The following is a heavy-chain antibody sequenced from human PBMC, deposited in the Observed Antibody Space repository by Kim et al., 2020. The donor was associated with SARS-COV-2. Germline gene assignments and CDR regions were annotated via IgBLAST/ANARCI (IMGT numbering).Heavy chain of an antibody. V-gene: IGHV4-34*01. J-gene: IGHJ4*02. CDR3: ARDQGIAAAGSNFDY. D-gene: IGHD6-13*01. Sequence: SETLSLTCAVYGGSFSGYYWSWIRQPPGKGLEWIGEINHSGSTNYNPSPKSRVTISVDTSKNQFSLKLSSVTAADTAVYYCARDQGIAAAGSNFDYWGQGTLVTVSS. CDR2: INHSGST. CDR1: GGSFSGYY.